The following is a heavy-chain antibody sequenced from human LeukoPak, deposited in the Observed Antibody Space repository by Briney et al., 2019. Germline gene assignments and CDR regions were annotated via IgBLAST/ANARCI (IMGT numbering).Heavy chain of an antibody. D-gene: IGHD3-16*01. CDR2: IYHSERT. CDR3: ARYAHNYYRATGDAVDV. V-gene: IGHV4-38-2*02. Sequence: SETLSLTCSLSGFPMSTGYYWAWVRQSPGKGLEWIASIYHSERTYHNPSLRSRVTISVEASKNQFFLSLSSVTAADTAVYYCARYAHNYYRATGDAVDVWGRGTMVTVSA. CDR1: GFPMSTGYY. J-gene: IGHJ3*01.